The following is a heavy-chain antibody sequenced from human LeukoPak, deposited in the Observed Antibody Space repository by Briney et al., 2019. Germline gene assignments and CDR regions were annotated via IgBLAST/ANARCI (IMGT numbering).Heavy chain of an antibody. Sequence: PETLSLTCIVSGGSTISYYWSWVRPSAGGGLGWNGRIYPIGSTEYNTCLKSRVTMSVDMSKKQFALKLTSVTAADTAVYYCGRLKFYDSTGYTPGYYMDVWGKGTTVTVSS. CDR1: GGSTISYY. J-gene: IGHJ6*03. V-gene: IGHV4-4*07. CDR2: IYPIGST. CDR3: GRLKFYDSTGYTPGYYMDV. D-gene: IGHD3-22*01.